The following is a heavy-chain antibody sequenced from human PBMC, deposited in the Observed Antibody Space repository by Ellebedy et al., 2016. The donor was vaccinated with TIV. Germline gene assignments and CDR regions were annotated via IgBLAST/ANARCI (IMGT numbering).Heavy chain of an antibody. V-gene: IGHV3-48*03. CDR2: ITSTGTAI. Sequence: GESLKISCAASGFTFSSHNMNWVRQAPGKGLEWVAYITSTGTAIYYADSVRGRFTISRDNAKNSLFLQMNSLRAEDTAVYYCARVVDAIPARFSPWGQGTLGTVSS. CDR1: GFTFSSHN. CDR3: ARVVDAIPARFSP. J-gene: IGHJ5*02. D-gene: IGHD2-15*01.